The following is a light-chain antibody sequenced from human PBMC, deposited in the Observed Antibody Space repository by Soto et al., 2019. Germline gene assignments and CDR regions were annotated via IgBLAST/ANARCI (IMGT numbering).Light chain of an antibody. CDR3: RQSYSTPST. CDR2: AAS. J-gene: IGKJ4*01. Sequence: DIQMTQSPSSLSASVGDRVTITFRASQSISSYLNWYQQKPGKAPKLLIYAASSLQSGVPSRFSGSGSGTDFTLTISSLQPEDFANYYCRQSYSTPSTFGGGTKVDIK. CDR1: QSISSY. V-gene: IGKV1-39*01.